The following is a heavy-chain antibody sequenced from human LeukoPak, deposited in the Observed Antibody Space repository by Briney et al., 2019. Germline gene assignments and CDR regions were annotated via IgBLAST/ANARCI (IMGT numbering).Heavy chain of an antibody. CDR1: GYSFTSYW. V-gene: IGHV5-51*01. J-gene: IGHJ3*01. CDR3: ARPRGGPYEDCGGDCYSEVDY. CDR2: IYPGDSDT. Sequence: GESLKISCKGSGYSFTSYWIGWVRQMPGKGLEWMGIIYPGDSDTRYSPSFQGQVTISADKSISTAYLQWSSLKASDTAMYYCARPRGGPYEDCGGDCYSEVDYWGQGQWSPSLQ. D-gene: IGHD2-21*02.